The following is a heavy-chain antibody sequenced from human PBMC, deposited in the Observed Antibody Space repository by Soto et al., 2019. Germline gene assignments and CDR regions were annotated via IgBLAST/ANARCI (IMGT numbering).Heavy chain of an antibody. CDR2: IYYSGTT. Sequence: QVQLQESGPGLVKPSDTLSLTCAVSGYSISSSNCWGWIRQPPGKGLEWIGYIYYSGTTYYNPSPKSHATMSVDKSKNPSTLKMRSVTSVDTPVYYCARREIQGPIDYWGQGTLVTVSS. CDR3: ARREIQGPIDY. J-gene: IGHJ4*02. V-gene: IGHV4-28*01. CDR1: GYSISSSNC. D-gene: IGHD1-26*01.